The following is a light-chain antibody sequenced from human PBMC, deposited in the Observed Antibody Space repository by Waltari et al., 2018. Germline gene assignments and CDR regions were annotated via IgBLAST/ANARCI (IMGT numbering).Light chain of an antibody. CDR1: SSDVGGYNY. J-gene: IGLJ3*02. CDR3: SSYTSSSTLWV. Sequence: QSALTQPASVSGSPGQSITISCTGTSSDVGGYNYVSWYQQHPGKAPKLLIYDVSNRPSGVSNRFSGSKSGNTASLTISGLQAEDEAEYYCSSYTSSSTLWVFGGGTMLTVL. V-gene: IGLV2-14*03. CDR2: DVS.